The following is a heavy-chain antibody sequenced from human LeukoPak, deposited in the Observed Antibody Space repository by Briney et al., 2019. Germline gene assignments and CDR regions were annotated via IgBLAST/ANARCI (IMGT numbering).Heavy chain of an antibody. CDR1: GGSFSGYY. V-gene: IGHV4-34*01. D-gene: IGHD3-10*01. CDR2: INHSGST. CDR3: ARVFHYYGSGSYPHYMDV. J-gene: IGHJ6*03. Sequence: NPSETLSLTCAVYGGSFSGYYWSWIRQPPGKGLEWIGEINHSGSTNYNPSLKSRVTISVDTSKNQFSLKLSSVTAADTAVYYCARVFHYYGSGSYPHYMDVWGKGTTVTVSS.